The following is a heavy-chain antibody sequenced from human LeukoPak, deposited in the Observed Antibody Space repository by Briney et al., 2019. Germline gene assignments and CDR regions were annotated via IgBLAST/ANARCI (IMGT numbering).Heavy chain of an antibody. J-gene: IGHJ6*02. CDR3: ARGSSHSSSSGRRSYYYYGMDV. D-gene: IGHD6-6*01. Sequence: SETLSLTCAVYGGSFSGYYWSWIRQPPGKGLEWIGEINHSGSTNYNPSLKSRVTISVDTSKNQFSLKLSSVTAADTAVYYCARGSSHSSSSGRRSYYYYGMDVWGQGTMVTVSS. V-gene: IGHV4-34*01. CDR1: GGSFSGYY. CDR2: INHSGST.